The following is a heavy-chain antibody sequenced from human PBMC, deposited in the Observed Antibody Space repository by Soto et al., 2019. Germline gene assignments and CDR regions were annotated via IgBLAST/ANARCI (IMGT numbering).Heavy chain of an antibody. CDR2: IYYSGST. V-gene: IGHV4-31*03. J-gene: IGHJ4*02. Sequence: SETLSLTCTVSGGSISNGGYYWSWIRQHPGKGLEWIGYIYYSGSTYYNPSLKSRVTISVDTSKNQFSLKLSSVTAADTAVYYCARGLRFLEWLPFDYWGQGTLVTVSS. CDR1: GGSISNGGYY. CDR3: ARGLRFLEWLPFDY. D-gene: IGHD3-3*01.